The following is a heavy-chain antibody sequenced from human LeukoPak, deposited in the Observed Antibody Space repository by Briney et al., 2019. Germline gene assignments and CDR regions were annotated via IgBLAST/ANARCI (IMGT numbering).Heavy chain of an antibody. J-gene: IGHJ6*02. CDR3: ARWREYGSGIYHGMDV. CDR1: GYSFTTYW. V-gene: IGHV5-51*01. D-gene: IGHD3-10*01. Sequence: PGESLKISCKGSGYSFTTYWIGWVRQMPGKGLELMGIIYPGDSDTRYSPSFQGQVTISVDKSISTAYLQWSSLKASDTAMYYCARWREYGSGIYHGMDVWGQGTTVTVSS. CDR2: IYPGDSDT.